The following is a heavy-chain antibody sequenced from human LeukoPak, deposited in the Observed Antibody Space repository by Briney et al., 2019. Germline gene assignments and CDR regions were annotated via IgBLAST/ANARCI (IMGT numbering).Heavy chain of an antibody. CDR1: GFTFSSYA. V-gene: IGHV3-23*01. Sequence: GGSLRLSCEASGFTFSSYALSWVRQAPGKGLEWVSAISENGWTTFYADSVKGRFIITRDNSKNTLYMQMNSLRGEDTAVYYCAKDYGPKQLVFFDSWGQGTLVTVSS. D-gene: IGHD6-13*01. CDR2: ISENGWTT. J-gene: IGHJ4*02. CDR3: AKDYGPKQLVFFDS.